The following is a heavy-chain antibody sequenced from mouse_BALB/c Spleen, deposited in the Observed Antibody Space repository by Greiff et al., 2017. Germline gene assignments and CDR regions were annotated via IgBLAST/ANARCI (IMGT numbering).Heavy chain of an antibody. V-gene: IGHV3-2*02. CDR2: ISYSGST. CDR1: GYSITSDYA. J-gene: IGHJ3*01. Sequence: EVKLQESGPGLVKPSQSLSLTCTVTGYSITSDYAWNWIRQFPGNKLEWMGYISYSGSTSYNPSLKSRISITRDTSKNQFFLQLNSVTTEDTATYYCARWGNSAYWGQGTLVTVSA. CDR3: ARWGNSAY.